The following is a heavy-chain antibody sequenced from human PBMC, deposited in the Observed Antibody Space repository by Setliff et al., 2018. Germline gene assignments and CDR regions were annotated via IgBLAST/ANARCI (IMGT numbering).Heavy chain of an antibody. CDR1: GFTFSDHY. D-gene: IGHD3-9*01. Sequence: GGSLRLSCAASGFTFSDHYMDWVRQAPGKGLEWVGRIKSKTDGGTTDYAAPVKGRFTISRDDSKNTLYLQMNSLKTEDTALYYCTTYYDILTGYHWIDHWGQGTLVTVSS. CDR3: TTYYDILTGYHWIDH. CDR2: IKSKTDGGTT. V-gene: IGHV3-15*01. J-gene: IGHJ4*02.